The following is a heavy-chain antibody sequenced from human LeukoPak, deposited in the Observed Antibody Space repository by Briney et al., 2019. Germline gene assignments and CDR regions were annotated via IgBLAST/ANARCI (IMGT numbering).Heavy chain of an antibody. V-gene: IGHV3-74*01. CDR1: GFPFSSYW. Sequence: GGSLRLSCVASGFPFSSYWMHWVRQAPGKGLVWVSGINNDGSSTKYADSVKGRFTISRDNAKNTLYVQVNSLRVDDTAVYYCARGQGHGFDIWGQGTMVTVSS. J-gene: IGHJ3*02. CDR2: INNDGSST. CDR3: ARGQGHGFDI.